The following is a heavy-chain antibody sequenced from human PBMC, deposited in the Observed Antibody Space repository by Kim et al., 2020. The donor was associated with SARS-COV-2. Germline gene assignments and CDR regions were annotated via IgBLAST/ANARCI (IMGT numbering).Heavy chain of an antibody. Sequence: ASVKVSCKASGYTFISYDINWVRQATGQGPEWMGWMNPNSGNTGYARKFQGRVTMTRNTSTSTAYMELSSLTSEDTAVYYCARRIATAGTPLQHWGQGSLVTVSS. J-gene: IGHJ1*01. CDR2: MNPNSGNT. V-gene: IGHV1-8*01. CDR1: GYTFISYD. CDR3: ARRIATAGTPLQH. D-gene: IGHD6-13*01.